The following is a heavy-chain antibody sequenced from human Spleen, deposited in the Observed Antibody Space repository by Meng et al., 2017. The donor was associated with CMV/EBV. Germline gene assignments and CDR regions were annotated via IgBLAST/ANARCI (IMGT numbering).Heavy chain of an antibody. J-gene: IGHJ6*02. CDR3: ARASRRWFYFHAMDV. Sequence: SVKVSCKASGGVFNTYTVNWVRQAPGQGLEWMGGIIPILGTANYAQKFQGRMTIKADKSTGAAHMELSSLISDDTAVYYCARASRRWFYFHAMDVWGQGTTVTVSS. CDR1: GGVFNTYT. D-gene: IGHD2-15*01. CDR2: IIPILGTA. V-gene: IGHV1-69*08.